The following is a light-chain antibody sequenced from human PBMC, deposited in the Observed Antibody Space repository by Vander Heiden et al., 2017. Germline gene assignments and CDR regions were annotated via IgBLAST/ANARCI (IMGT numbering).Light chain of an antibody. CDR2: RDI. CDR1: NLGSKN. J-gene: IGLJ2*01. V-gene: IGLV3-9*01. Sequence: SYELTQPLSVSVALGQTARITCGGNNLGSKNVHWYQQKPGQAPVLVIYRDIIRPSGIPERFSGSNSGNTATLTISRAQAGDEADYYCQVWDSSALFGGGTKLTVL. CDR3: QVWDSSAL.